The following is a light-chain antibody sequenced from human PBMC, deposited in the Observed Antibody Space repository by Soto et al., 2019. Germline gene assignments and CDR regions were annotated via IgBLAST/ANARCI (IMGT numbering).Light chain of an antibody. CDR1: NSNIGSHT. CDR2: SDD. V-gene: IGLV1-44*01. Sequence: QSVLTQPASASGTPGQRLTISCSGSNSNIGSHTVNWYQHVAGTAPKLLIYSDDERPSGVADRFSGSKSGTSASLAISGLLAEDEADYFCAACDDSLNGRVFGGGTKVTVL. J-gene: IGLJ3*02. CDR3: AACDDSLNGRV.